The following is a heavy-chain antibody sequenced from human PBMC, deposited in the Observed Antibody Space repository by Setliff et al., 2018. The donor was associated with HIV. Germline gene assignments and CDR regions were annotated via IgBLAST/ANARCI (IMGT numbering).Heavy chain of an antibody. V-gene: IGHV4-4*08. J-gene: IGHJ4*02. Sequence: SETLSLTCTVSGGYMSGYYWSWIRQPPGKGLEWIGYIYTSGSTNYNPSLKNRVTISVDTSKNTFSLKLSSVAAADTAVYYCAICGGDCYSLDYWGQGTLVTVSS. D-gene: IGHD2-21*02. CDR3: AICGGDCYSLDY. CDR2: IYTSGST. CDR1: GGYMSGYY.